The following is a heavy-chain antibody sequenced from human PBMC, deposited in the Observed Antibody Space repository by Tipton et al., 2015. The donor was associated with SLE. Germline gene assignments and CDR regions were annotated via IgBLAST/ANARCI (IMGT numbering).Heavy chain of an antibody. J-gene: IGHJ5*01. Sequence: TLSLTCTLSGGSISSYYWSWNRQPPGKGLEWIGYINYSGSTKYNPSLKSRGTISVDMSKNQFSLRLNSVTAADTALYYCARVRTATGWFDSWGQGTLVTVSS. CDR3: ARVRTATGWFDS. D-gene: IGHD1-1*01. V-gene: IGHV4-59*01. CDR2: INYSGST. CDR1: GGSISSYY.